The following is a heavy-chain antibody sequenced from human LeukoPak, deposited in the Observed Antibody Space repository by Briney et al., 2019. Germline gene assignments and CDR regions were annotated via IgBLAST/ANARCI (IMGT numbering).Heavy chain of an antibody. CDR3: AKGHDTSCFDY. J-gene: IGHJ4*02. V-gene: IGHV3-23*01. Sequence: GGSLRVSCAASGFIFRNYAMSWVRQAPGKGVEWVSSISGSGISAGDGTTSYADSVKGRFTISRDNSKNTLYLQMNSLRAEDTAIYYCAKGHDTSCFDYWGQGTLVTVSS. D-gene: IGHD2-2*01. CDR2: ISGSGISAGDGTT. CDR1: GFIFRNYA.